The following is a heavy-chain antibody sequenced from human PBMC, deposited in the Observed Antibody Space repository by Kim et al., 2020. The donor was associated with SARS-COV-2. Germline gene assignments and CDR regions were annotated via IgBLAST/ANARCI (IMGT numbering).Heavy chain of an antibody. V-gene: IGHV3-20*01. J-gene: IGHJ6*03. D-gene: IGHD2-2*01. CDR1: GFTFDDYG. CDR2: INWNGGST. Sequence: GGSLRLSCAASGFTFDDYGMSWVRQAPGKGLEWVSGINWNGGSTGYADSVKGRFTISRDNAKNSLYLQMNSLRAEDTALYHCARAGCSSTSCRGDYYYYYYMDVWGKGTTVTVSS. CDR3: ARAGCSSTSCRGDYYYYYYMDV.